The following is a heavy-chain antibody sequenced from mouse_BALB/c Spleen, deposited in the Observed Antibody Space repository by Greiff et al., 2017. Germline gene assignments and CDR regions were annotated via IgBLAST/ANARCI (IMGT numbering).Heavy chain of an antibody. CDR2: INPSNGRT. CDR3: ARNYYGSSYNAMDY. V-gene: IGHV1S81*02. Sequence: VQLQQSGAELVKPGASVKLSCKASGYTFTSYWMHWVKQRPGQGLEWIGEINPSNGRTNYNEKFKSKATLTVDKSSSTAYMQLSSLTSEDSAVYYCARNYYGSSYNAMDYWGQGTSVTVSS. D-gene: IGHD1-1*01. J-gene: IGHJ4*01. CDR1: GYTFTSYW.